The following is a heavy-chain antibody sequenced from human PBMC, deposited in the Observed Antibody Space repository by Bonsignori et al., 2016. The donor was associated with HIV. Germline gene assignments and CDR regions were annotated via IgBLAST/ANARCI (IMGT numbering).Heavy chain of an antibody. CDR2: ISSSSSYI. CDR1: GFTFSSYS. Sequence: GESLKISCAASGFTFSSYSMNWVRQAPGKGLEWVSSISSSSSYIYYADSVKGRFTISRDNAKNSLYLQMNSLRAEDTAVYYCARDRTTVTQYYFDYWGQGTLVTVSS. D-gene: IGHD4-17*01. V-gene: IGHV3-21*01. J-gene: IGHJ4*02. CDR3: ARDRTTVTQYYFDY.